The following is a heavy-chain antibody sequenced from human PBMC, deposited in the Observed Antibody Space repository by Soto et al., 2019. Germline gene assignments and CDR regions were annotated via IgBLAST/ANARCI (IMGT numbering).Heavy chain of an antibody. J-gene: IGHJ6*02. V-gene: IGHV3-11*06. D-gene: IGHD3-3*01. CDR3: ATLGDDFWSGRPYYYYYGMDV. CDR1: GFTFSDYY. Sequence: AGGSLRLSCAASGFTFSDYYMSWIRQAPGKGLEWVSYISSSSSYTNYADSVKGRFTISRDNAKNSLYLQMNSLRAEDTAVYYCATLGDDFWSGRPYYYYYGMDVWGQGTTVTVSS. CDR2: ISSSSSYT.